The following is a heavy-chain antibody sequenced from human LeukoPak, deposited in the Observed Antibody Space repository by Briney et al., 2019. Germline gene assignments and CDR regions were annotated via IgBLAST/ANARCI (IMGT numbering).Heavy chain of an antibody. CDR2: ISGSGGST. CDR3: AKGKSGSYSALFDY. Sequence: PGGSLRLSCAASGFTFSSYAMSWVRQAPGKGLEWVSAISGSGGSTYYADSVKGRFTISRDNSKNTLYLQMNSLRAEDTAAYYCAKGKSGSYSALFDYWGQGTLVTVSS. J-gene: IGHJ4*02. D-gene: IGHD1-26*01. CDR1: GFTFSSYA. V-gene: IGHV3-23*01.